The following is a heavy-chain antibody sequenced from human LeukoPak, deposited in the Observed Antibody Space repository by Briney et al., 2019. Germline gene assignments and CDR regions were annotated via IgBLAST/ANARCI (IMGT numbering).Heavy chain of an antibody. CDR1: GFTLSDSA. Sequence: GGSLRLSCAASGFTLSDSAIHWVRQASGKGLEWVGLIDRPAKSYATAYGASVGGRFTISRDGSKNAAYLQMDSLKTEDTALYYCTRDRGTYNWLDPWGQGTLVTVSS. CDR3: TRDRGTYNWLDP. D-gene: IGHD1-26*01. V-gene: IGHV3-73*01. CDR2: IDRPAKSYAT. J-gene: IGHJ5*02.